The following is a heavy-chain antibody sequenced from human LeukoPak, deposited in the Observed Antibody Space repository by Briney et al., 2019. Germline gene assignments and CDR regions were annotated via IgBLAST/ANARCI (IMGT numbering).Heavy chain of an antibody. CDR1: RGSVSSSTYY. J-gene: IGHJ4*02. D-gene: IGHD2-8*01. CDR2: IYYTGST. CDR3: TAEKNGSPHY. V-gene: IGHV4-39*07. Sequence: SDTLSLTCTVSRGSVSSSTYYWSWVRQPPGNGLEWIASIYYTGSTYYNPSLKSRVTISLDMSKNEFFLTMTSVTAADTAVYFCTAEKNGSPHYWGQGTQVTVSS.